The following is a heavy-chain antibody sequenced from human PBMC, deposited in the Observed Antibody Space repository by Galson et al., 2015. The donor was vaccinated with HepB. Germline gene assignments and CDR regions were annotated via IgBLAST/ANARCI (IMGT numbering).Heavy chain of an antibody. CDR2: IKSKTDGGTT. CDR1: GFTFSHAW. D-gene: IGHD3-10*01. CDR3: TTWLDYYNSESYIDY. V-gene: IGHV3-15*01. J-gene: IGHJ4*02. Sequence: SLRLSCAASGFTFSHAWMAWVRQAPGKGLEWAGRIKSKTDGGTTDYATPVKGRFSISRDDSKNTLYLQMNSLKTEDTAVYYCTTWLDYYNSESYIDYWGQGNLVTVSS.